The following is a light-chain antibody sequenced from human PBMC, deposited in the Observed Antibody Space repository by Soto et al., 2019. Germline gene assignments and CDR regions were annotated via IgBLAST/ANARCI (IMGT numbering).Light chain of an antibody. V-gene: IGLV2-14*01. J-gene: IGLJ1*01. CDR3: SSYTSSSTPYV. Sequence: QSVLTQPASVSGSPGQSITISCTGTSSDVGGYNYVSWYQQHPGKAPKLMNYDVSDRPSGVSNRFSGSKSGNTASLTISGLQAEDEDDYYCSSYTSSSTPYVFGTGTKLTVL. CDR1: SSDVGGYNY. CDR2: DVS.